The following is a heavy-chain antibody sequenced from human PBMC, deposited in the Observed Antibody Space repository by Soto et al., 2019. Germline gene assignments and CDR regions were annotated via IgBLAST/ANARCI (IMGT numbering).Heavy chain of an antibody. V-gene: IGHV1-18*01. CDR2: ISAHNGNT. J-gene: IGHJ4*02. CDR1: GYAFTTYG. CDR3: ARGRYGDY. D-gene: IGHD1-1*01. Sequence: QVHLVQSGAEVKKPGASVKVSCQGSGYAFTTYGITWVRQAPGQGLEWMGWISAHNGNTNYAQKPQGRVTVTRDTSTSTAYMELRSLSDDDTAVCYCARGRYGDYWGQGALVTVSS.